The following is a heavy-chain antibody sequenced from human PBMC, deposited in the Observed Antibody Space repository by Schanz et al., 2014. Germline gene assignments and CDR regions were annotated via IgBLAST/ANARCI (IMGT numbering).Heavy chain of an antibody. CDR2: IYSGGST. CDR3: AKDDTQVNGMDV. Sequence: EVQLLESGGGLLQPGGSLRLSCAASGFTFSSYAMSWVRQAPGKGLEWVSVIYSGGSTYYADSVKGRFTISRDNSKNTLYLQMNSLRVEDTAVYYCAKDDTQVNGMDVWGQGTTVTVSS. V-gene: IGHV3-23*03. J-gene: IGHJ6*02. CDR1: GFTFSSYA.